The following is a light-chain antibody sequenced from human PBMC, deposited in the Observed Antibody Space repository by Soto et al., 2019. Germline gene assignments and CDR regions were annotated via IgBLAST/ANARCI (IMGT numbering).Light chain of an antibody. V-gene: IGKV3-20*01. Sequence: EIVLTQPPGTLSLSPGERATLSCRASQSVSSSYLAWYQQKPGQAPRLLIYDASIRATGIPDRFSGSGSGTDFTLTISRLEPEDFAVYYCPQYGTSPITFGQGTRLDMK. CDR2: DAS. CDR1: QSVSSSY. J-gene: IGKJ5*01. CDR3: PQYGTSPIT.